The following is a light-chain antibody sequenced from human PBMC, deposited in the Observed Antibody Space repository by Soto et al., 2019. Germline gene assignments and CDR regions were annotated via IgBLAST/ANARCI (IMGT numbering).Light chain of an antibody. V-gene: IGKV1-39*01. CDR1: QSIRSY. J-gene: IGKJ1*01. Sequence: DIQMTQSPSSLSASVGDRVTITCRASQSIRSYLNWYQQKPGKAPKLLIYAASSLPSGVPSRFSGSGSGTDFTHTISSLQPEDFATYYCQQSYSTPWTFGQGTKVEIK. CDR3: QQSYSTPWT. CDR2: AAS.